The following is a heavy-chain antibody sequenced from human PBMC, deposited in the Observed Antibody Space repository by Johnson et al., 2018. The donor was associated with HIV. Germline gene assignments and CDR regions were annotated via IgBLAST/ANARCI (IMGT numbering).Heavy chain of an antibody. CDR2: ISYDGSNK. CDR1: GFTFSSYA. J-gene: IGHJ3*02. Sequence: QVQLLESGGGVVQPGRSLRLSCAASGFTFSSYAMHWVRQAPGKGLEWVAVISYDGSNKYYADSVKGRFTISRENSKNTLYLQMNSLRAEDTAVYYCARDQKSGWPQSQDAFDIWGQGTMVTVSS. D-gene: IGHD6-19*01. V-gene: IGHV3-30-3*01. CDR3: ARDQKSGWPQSQDAFDI.